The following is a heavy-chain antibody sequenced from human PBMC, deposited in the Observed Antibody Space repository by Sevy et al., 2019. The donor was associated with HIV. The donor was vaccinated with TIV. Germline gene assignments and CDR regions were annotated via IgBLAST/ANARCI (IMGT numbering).Heavy chain of an antibody. V-gene: IGHV4-34*01. Sequence: SETLSLTCAVYGGSFSGYYWSWIRQPPGKGLEWIGEINHSGSTNYNPSLKSRVTISVDTSKNQFSLKLSSVTAADTVVYYCARETPPYGSGSYYNRGMDVWGQGTTVTVSS. CDR1: GGSFSGYY. D-gene: IGHD3-10*01. CDR2: INHSGST. CDR3: ARETPPYGSGSYYNRGMDV. J-gene: IGHJ6*02.